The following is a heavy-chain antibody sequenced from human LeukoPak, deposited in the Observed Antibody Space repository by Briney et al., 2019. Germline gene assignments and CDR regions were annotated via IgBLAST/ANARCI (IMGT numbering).Heavy chain of an antibody. J-gene: IGHJ4*02. CDR2: ISIISSTI. D-gene: IGHD5-12*01. CDR1: GFTFSSYH. Sequence: GGSLRLSCAASGFTFSSYHMNWVRQAPGKGLEWVSYISIISSTIYYADSVKGRFTISRDNAKNSVYLQMNSLRAEDTAVYYCARTYERELDYWGQGTLVTVSS. V-gene: IGHV3-48*01. CDR3: ARTYERELDY.